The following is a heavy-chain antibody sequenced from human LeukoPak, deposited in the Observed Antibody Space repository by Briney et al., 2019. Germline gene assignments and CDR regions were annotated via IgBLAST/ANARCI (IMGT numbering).Heavy chain of an antibody. J-gene: IGHJ6*02. Sequence: VASVKVSCKASGYTFTSYGISWVRQAPGQGLEWMGWISAYNGNTNYAQKLQGRVTMTTDTSTSTAYMELRSLRSDDTAVYYCARDQGLLWFGELLFPYYYYGMGVWGQGTTVTVSS. CDR1: GYTFTSYG. CDR3: ARDQGLLWFGELLFPYYYYGMGV. D-gene: IGHD3-10*01. V-gene: IGHV1-18*01. CDR2: ISAYNGNT.